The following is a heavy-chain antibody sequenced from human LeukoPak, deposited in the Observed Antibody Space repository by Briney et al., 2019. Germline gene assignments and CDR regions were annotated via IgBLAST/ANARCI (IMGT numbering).Heavy chain of an antibody. Sequence: GGSLRLSCVASGFTFSKYDMIWIRQAPGKGLEWVSGISDSGDQTYNADSVRARFTISRDNSKNTLYLQVNSLRAEDTALYYCAKEITLTTAYFDYWGQGTLVTVSS. CDR1: GFTFSKYD. D-gene: IGHD4-17*01. CDR2: ISDSGDQT. J-gene: IGHJ4*02. V-gene: IGHV3-23*01. CDR3: AKEITLTTAYFDY.